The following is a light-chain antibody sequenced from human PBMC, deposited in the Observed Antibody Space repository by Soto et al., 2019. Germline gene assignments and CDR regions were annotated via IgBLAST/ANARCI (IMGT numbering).Light chain of an antibody. Sequence: EVVLTHSPATLSLSPGERATLSCSASQSVSSYLAWYQQKPGQAPRLLIYGVSNRATGIPARFSGSGSGTDFTLTISSLEPEDFAVYYCQHRYNWLIAFGQGTRLENK. CDR2: GVS. CDR1: QSVSSY. J-gene: IGKJ5*01. V-gene: IGKV3-11*01. CDR3: QHRYNWLIA.